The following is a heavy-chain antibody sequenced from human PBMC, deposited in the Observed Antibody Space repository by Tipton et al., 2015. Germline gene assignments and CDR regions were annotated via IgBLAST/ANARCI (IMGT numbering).Heavy chain of an antibody. CDR3: ARASIIQGYYHDSSRYYLFNS. V-gene: IGHV4-59*01. Sequence: TLSLTCAFSGVSISSYYWTWIRQPPGKGLQWVGNVFHTGATSYNSSLKSRLTFSIDTSKNQVSLRLSSVTAADTAVYYCARASIIQGYYHDSSRYYLFNSWGQGTLVTVSS. J-gene: IGHJ1*01. CDR1: GVSISSYY. CDR2: VFHTGAT. D-gene: IGHD3-22*01.